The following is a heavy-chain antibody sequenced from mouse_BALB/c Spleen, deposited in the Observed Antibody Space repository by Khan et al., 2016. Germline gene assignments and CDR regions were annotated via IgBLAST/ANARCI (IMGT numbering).Heavy chain of an antibody. CDR3: ARAGYYGYLAY. CDR2: INPDSRTI. CDR1: GFDFRRYW. D-gene: IGHD1-1*01. V-gene: IGHV4-1*02. Sequence: EVQLQESGGGLVQPGGSLTLSCAASGFDFRRYWMSWVRQAPGKGLEWIGEINPDSRTINYSPSLKDKFTISRDNAKSTLYLQMSKVRSEDTALYYCARAGYYGYLAYWGQGTLVSVSA. J-gene: IGHJ3*01.